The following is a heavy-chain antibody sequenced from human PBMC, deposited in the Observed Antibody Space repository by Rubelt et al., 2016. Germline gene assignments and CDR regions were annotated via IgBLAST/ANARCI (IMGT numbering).Heavy chain of an antibody. V-gene: IGHV7-4-1*02. D-gene: IGHD6-19*01. CDR1: GGTFSSYA. Sequence: QVQLVQSGAEVKKPGSSVKVSCKASGGTFSSYAISWVRQAPGQGLEWMGWINTNTGNPTYAQGFTGRFVFALDTSVSTAYLQISSLKAEDTAVYYCARDAVAGTFDYWGQGTLVTVSS. CDR2: INTNTGNP. CDR3: ARDAVAGTFDY. J-gene: IGHJ4*02.